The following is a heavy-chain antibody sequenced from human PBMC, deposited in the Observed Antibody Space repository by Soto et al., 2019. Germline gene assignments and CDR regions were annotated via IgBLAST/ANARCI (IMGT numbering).Heavy chain of an antibody. J-gene: IGHJ6*02. CDR2: MNPNSGNT. D-gene: IGHD2-2*01. CDR1: GYTFTSYD. Sequence: QVQLVQSGAEVMKPGASVKVSCKASGYTFTSYDINWVRQATGQGLEWMGWMNPNSGNTGYAQKFQGRVTMTRNTSISTAYMELSSLRSEDTAVYYCARGGGYCSSTSCSFGYYYYGMDVWGQGTTVTVSS. V-gene: IGHV1-8*01. CDR3: ARGGGYCSSTSCSFGYYYYGMDV.